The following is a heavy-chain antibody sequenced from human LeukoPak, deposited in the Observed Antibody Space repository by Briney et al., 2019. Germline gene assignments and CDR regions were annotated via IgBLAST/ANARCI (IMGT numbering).Heavy chain of an antibody. D-gene: IGHD7-27*01. J-gene: IGHJ6*03. Sequence: GGSLRLSCAASGFTFSSYAMSWVRQAPGKGLEWVSAISGSGGSTYYADSVKGRFTISRDNSKNTLYLQMNSLRAEDTAVYYCARAPPGDTYYYYMDVWGKGTTVTVSS. CDR3: ARAPPGDTYYYYMDV. CDR1: GFTFSSYA. CDR2: ISGSGGST. V-gene: IGHV3-23*01.